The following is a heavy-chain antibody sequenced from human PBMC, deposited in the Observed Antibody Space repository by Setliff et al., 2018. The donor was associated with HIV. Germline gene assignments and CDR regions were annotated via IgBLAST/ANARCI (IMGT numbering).Heavy chain of an antibody. CDR2: IYYSGST. J-gene: IGHJ6*03. CDR1: GGSISSHY. Sequence: SETLSLTCTVSGGSISSHYWSWIRQPPGKGLEWIGYIYYSGSTNYNPSLKSRVTISVDTSKNQFSLKLSSVTAADTAVYYCARDGPLEGSYRYYYYYMDVWGKGTTVTVSS. CDR3: ARDGPLEGSYRYYYYYMDV. V-gene: IGHV4-59*11. D-gene: IGHD3-10*01.